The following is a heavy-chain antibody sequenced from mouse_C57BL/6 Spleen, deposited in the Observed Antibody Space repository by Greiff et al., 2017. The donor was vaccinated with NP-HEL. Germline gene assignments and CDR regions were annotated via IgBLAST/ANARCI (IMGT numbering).Heavy chain of an antibody. D-gene: IGHD6-1*01. V-gene: IGHV7-1*01. CDR2: SRNKANDYTT. CDR3: ARDFPLYAMDY. J-gene: IGHJ4*01. CDR1: GFTFSDFY. Sequence: EVKLMESGGGLVQSGRSLRLSCATSGFTFSDFYMEWVRQAPGKGLEWIAASRNKANDYTTEYSAYVKGRFIVSRDTSQSILYLQMNALRAEDTAIYYCARDFPLYAMDYWGQGTSVTVSS.